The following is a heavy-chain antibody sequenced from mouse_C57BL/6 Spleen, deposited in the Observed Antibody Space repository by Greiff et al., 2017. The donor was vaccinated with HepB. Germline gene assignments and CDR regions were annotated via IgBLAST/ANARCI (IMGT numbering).Heavy chain of an antibody. J-gene: IGHJ4*01. CDR2: IYPGSGNT. CDR1: GYTFTDYY. D-gene: IGHD1-1*01. Sequence: QVQLQQSGAELVRPGASVKLSCKASGYTFTDYYINWVKQRPGQGLEWIARIYPGSGNTYYNEKFKGKATLTAEKSSSTAYMQLSSLTSEDSAVYFCARESSYVPDAMDYWGQGTSVTVSS. CDR3: ARESSYVPDAMDY. V-gene: IGHV1-76*01.